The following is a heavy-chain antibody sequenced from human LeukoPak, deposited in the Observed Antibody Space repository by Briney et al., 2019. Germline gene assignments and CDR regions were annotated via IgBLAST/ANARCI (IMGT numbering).Heavy chain of an antibody. CDR2: IYSGGST. Sequence: GGSLRLSCAASGFTFSSYSMNWVRQAPGKGLEWVSVIYSGGSTYYADSVKGRFTISRDNSKNTLYLQMNSVRAEDTAVYYCARDFRVRRMDVWGKGTTVTISS. CDR1: GFTFSSYS. D-gene: IGHD3-10*01. V-gene: IGHV3-66*01. CDR3: ARDFRVRRMDV. J-gene: IGHJ6*03.